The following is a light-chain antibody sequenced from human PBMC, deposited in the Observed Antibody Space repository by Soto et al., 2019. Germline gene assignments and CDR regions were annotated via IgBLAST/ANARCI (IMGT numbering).Light chain of an antibody. CDR1: QRITNS. V-gene: IGKV1-39*01. CDR2: AAS. CDR3: QQTDSPPFT. J-gene: IGKJ3*01. Sequence: DIQMPQSPSSLSASVGDRVTIPCRASQRITNSLNWYQQKPGRAPNLLIYAASSLQRGAPSRFRGSGSGTDFTLTISSLQPADFATYYCQQTDSPPFTFGPGTKVDIK.